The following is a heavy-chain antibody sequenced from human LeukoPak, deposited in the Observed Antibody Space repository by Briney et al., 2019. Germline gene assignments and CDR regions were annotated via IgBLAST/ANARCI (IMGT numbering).Heavy chain of an antibody. V-gene: IGHV3-11*01. CDR2: ISSTGSTI. D-gene: IGHD4-17*01. CDR3: ARDVGLDYGDHAAPQYYYYGMDV. CDR1: GFIFSDYY. Sequence: GGSLRLSCDAFGFIFSDYYMSWIRQAPGKGLEWVSYISSTGSTIKYADSVKGRFTVSRDNAQNSLFLQMNSLRAEDTAVYYCARDVGLDYGDHAAPQYYYYGMDVWGQGTTVTVSS. J-gene: IGHJ6*02.